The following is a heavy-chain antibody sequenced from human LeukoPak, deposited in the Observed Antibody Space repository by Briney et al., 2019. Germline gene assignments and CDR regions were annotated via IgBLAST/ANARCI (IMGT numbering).Heavy chain of an antibody. CDR2: IKQDGREK. J-gene: IGHJ4*02. Sequence: GGSPRLSCAASGFTFTCCWMSWVRQTPGKGPEWVASIKQDGREKFYADSVQGRFTISRDNAKNSLYLQVNSLRAEDTAVYYCARVPGRTRYFDSWGQGILVTVSS. D-gene: IGHD1-26*01. CDR1: GFTFTCCW. CDR3: ARVPGRTRYFDS. V-gene: IGHV3-7*01.